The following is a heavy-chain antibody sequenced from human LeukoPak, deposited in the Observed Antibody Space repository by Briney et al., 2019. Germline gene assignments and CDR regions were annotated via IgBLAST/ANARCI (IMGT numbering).Heavy chain of an antibody. V-gene: IGHV1-2*02. CDR2: INPNSGGT. CDR3: AIFGVLRDGFLDY. D-gene: IGHD5-24*01. J-gene: IGHJ4*02. Sequence: GASVKVSCKASGYTFTGYYMHWVRQAPGQGLEWMGWINPNSGGTNYAQKSLGRVTMTRDMSLSTAYMELSRLRSDDTAVYYCAIFGVLRDGFLDYWGQGTLVTVSS. CDR1: GYTFTGYY.